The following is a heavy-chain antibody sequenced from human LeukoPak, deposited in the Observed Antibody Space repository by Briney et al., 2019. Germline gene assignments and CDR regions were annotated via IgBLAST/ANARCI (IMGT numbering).Heavy chain of an antibody. Sequence: PEASVKVSCKASGGTFSSYAISWVRQAPGQGLEWMGGIIPIFGTANYAQKFQGRVTITTDESTSTAYMELSSLRSEDTAVYYCAIGPRMTSGSYPTRDPLNWFDPWGQGTLVTVSS. CDR3: AIGPRMTSGSYPTRDPLNWFDP. J-gene: IGHJ5*02. D-gene: IGHD3-10*01. CDR2: IIPIFGTA. CDR1: GGTFSSYA. V-gene: IGHV1-69*05.